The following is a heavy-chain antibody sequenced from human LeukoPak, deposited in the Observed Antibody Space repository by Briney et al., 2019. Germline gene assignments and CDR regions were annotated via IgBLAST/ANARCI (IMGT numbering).Heavy chain of an antibody. D-gene: IGHD3-22*01. J-gene: IGHJ6*02. CDR3: ARDPRYYDSSGLGYGMDV. CDR1: GGSISSSSYY. V-gene: IGHV4-39*07. CDR2: IYYSGST. Sequence: PSETLSLTCTVSGGSISSSSYYWGWIRQPPGKGLEWIGSIYYSGSTYYNPSLKSRVTISVDTSKNQFSLKLSSVTAADTAVYYCARDPRYYDSSGLGYGMDVWGQGTTVTVSS.